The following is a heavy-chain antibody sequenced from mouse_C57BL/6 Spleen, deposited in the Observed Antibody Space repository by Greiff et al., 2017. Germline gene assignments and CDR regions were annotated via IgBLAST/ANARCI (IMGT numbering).Heavy chain of an antibody. V-gene: IGHV14-4*01. CDR1: GFNIKDAY. Sequence: EVQLQQSGAELVRPGASVKLSCTASGFNIKDAYMHWVKQRPEQGLEWIGWIDPENGDTDYASKFQGKATITADTSSNTAYLQLSSLTSEDTAVYYCTTGGSTYAMDYGGQGTSVTVSS. CDR2: IDPENGDT. CDR3: TTGGSTYAMDY. J-gene: IGHJ4*01.